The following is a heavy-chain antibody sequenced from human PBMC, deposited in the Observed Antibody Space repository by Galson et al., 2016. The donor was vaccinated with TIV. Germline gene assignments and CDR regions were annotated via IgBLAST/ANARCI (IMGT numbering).Heavy chain of an antibody. D-gene: IGHD3-22*01. V-gene: IGHV4-30-2*01. CDR1: GGSISSDGYS. J-gene: IGHJ4*02. CDR2: RYHGGST. CDR3: ARVTLHYYDSSGFSSYFDY. Sequence: TLSLTCTVSGGSISSDGYSWSWIRQPPGKGLEWIGYRYHGGSTYCNPSLKSRVTISLDTSKNQISLMLSSLTAADTAVYFCARVTLHYYDSSGFSSYFDYWGQGTLVTVSS.